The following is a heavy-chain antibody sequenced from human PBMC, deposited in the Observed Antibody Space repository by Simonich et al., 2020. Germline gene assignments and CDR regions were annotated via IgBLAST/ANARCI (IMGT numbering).Heavy chain of an antibody. CDR2: ISYDGKNK. Sequence: QVQLVESGGGVVQPGRSLRLSCAASGFTFSSYAMKWVRQAPGKELVRLEVISYDGKNKNYPDSVKGRFTISRDNSKNTLYLQTNSLRAEDTAVYYCARELSKNGEAAAGYYFDYWGQGTLVTVSS. J-gene: IGHJ4*02. CDR1: GFTFSSYA. D-gene: IGHD6-13*01. CDR3: ARELSKNGEAAAGYYFDY. V-gene: IGHV3-30*07.